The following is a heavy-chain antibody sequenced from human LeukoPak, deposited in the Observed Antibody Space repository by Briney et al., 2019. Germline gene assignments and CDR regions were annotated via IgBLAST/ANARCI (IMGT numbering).Heavy chain of an antibody. D-gene: IGHD3-22*01. CDR3: ARGRKYYYDSSSYYFDY. J-gene: IGHJ4*02. CDR2: IYYSGST. V-gene: IGHV4-59*08. Sequence: SETLSLTCTVSGGSISSYYWSWIRQPPGKGLEWIGYIYYSGSTNYNPSLKSRVTISVDTSKNQFSLKLSSVTAADTAVYYCARGRKYYYDSSSYYFDYRGQGTLVTVSS. CDR1: GGSISSYY.